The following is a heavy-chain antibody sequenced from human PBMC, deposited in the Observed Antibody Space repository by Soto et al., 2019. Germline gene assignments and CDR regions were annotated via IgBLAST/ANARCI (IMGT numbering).Heavy chain of an antibody. D-gene: IGHD3-16*01. CDR2: IKSKTDGGTT. V-gene: IGHV3-15*01. Sequence: GGSLRLSCAASGFTFSNAWMSWVRQAPGKGLEWVGRIKSKTDGGTTDYAAPVKGRFTISRDDSKNTLYLQMNSLKTEDTAVYYCTTDLPYDGGNSGVDTWGQHTFLTVSS. CDR1: GFTFSNAW. CDR3: TTDLPYDGGNSGVDT. J-gene: IGHJ1*01.